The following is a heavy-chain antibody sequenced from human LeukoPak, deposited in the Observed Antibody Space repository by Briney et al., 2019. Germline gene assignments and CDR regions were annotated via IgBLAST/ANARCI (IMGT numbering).Heavy chain of an antibody. J-gene: IGHJ3*02. V-gene: IGHV3-23*01. CDR1: GFTFSSYA. Sequence: GGSLRLSCAASGFTFSSYAMSWVRQAPGKGLEWVTAISGSGGSTYYADSVKGRFTISRDNSKNTLYLQMNSLRAEDTAVYYCAKLMEVITVNDAFDIWGQGTMVTVSS. D-gene: IGHD3-10*01. CDR2: ISGSGGST. CDR3: AKLMEVITVNDAFDI.